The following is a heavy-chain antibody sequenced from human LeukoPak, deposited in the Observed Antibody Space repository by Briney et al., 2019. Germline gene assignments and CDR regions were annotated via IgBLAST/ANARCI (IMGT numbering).Heavy chain of an antibody. Sequence: GGSLRLSCAASGFTFSSYAMSWVRQAPGKGLEWVSAIGGSGGSTYYADSVKGRFTISRDNSKNTLYLQMNSLRAEDTAVYYCSRGLRDGYSNYWYFDLWGRGTLVTVSS. CDR3: SRGLRDGYSNYWYFDL. D-gene: IGHD5-24*01. J-gene: IGHJ2*01. V-gene: IGHV3-23*01. CDR2: IGGSGGST. CDR1: GFTFSSYA.